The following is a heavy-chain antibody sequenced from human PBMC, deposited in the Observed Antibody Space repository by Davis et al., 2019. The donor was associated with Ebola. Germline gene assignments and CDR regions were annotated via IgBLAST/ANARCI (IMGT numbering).Heavy chain of an antibody. V-gene: IGHV4-39*07. Sequence: MPSETLSLTCTVSGGSISTTSYYWGWIRQPPGKGLEWIGEINHSGSTNYDPSIKSRVTISADTSKNQFSLKMNSVTAADTAVYYCARVVQRVVRPDSWGQGTLVTVSS. CDR2: INHSGST. CDR3: ARVVQRVVRPDS. D-gene: IGHD6-25*01. CDR1: GGSISTTSYY. J-gene: IGHJ5*01.